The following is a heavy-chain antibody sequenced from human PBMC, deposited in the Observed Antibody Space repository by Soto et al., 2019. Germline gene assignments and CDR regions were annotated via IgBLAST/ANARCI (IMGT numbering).Heavy chain of an antibody. Sequence: SETLSLTCTVSGGSISSYYWSWLRQPPGKGLEWIGYIYYSGSTNYNPSLKSRVTISVDTSKNQFSLKLSSVTAADTAVYYCARGYSYGLYFDYWGQGTLVTVSS. CDR2: IYYSGST. V-gene: IGHV4-59*01. J-gene: IGHJ4*02. CDR3: ARGYSYGLYFDY. D-gene: IGHD5-18*01. CDR1: GGSISSYY.